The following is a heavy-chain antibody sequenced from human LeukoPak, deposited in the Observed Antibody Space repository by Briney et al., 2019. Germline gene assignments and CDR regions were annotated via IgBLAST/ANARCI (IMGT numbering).Heavy chain of an antibody. CDR1: GGSISSYY. J-gene: IGHJ4*02. V-gene: IGHV4-59*01. CDR3: ARYSCPNGVCYYFDY. Sequence: SETLSLTCTVSGGSISSYYWSWIRQPPGKGLEWIGYIYYSRSTNYNPSLKSRVTISVDTPKNQFPLKLSSVTAADTAVYYCARYSCPNGVCYYFDYWGRGTLVTVSS. CDR2: IYYSRST. D-gene: IGHD2-8*01.